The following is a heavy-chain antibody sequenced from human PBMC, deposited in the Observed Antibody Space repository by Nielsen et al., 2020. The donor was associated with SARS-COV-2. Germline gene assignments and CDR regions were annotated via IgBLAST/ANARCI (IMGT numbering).Heavy chain of an antibody. CDR1: GGSISSYY. J-gene: IGHJ3*02. D-gene: IGHD4-17*01. CDR3: ARDYFGDYLDGFDI. V-gene: IGHV4-59*01. Sequence: SETLSLTCTVSGGSISSYYWSWIRQPPGKGLEWIGYIYYTGSTKYNPALKSRVTISVDTSKKQFSLKLSSVTAADRAVYYCARDYFGDYLDGFDIWGQGTMVTVSS. CDR2: IYYTGST.